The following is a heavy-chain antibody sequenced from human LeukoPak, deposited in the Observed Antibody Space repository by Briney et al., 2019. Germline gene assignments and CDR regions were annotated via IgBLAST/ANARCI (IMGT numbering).Heavy chain of an antibody. CDR1: GFTFSSYA. V-gene: IGHV3-30*01. J-gene: IGHJ4*02. D-gene: IGHD6-6*01. Sequence: HPGGSLRLSCVASGFTFSSYAMHWVRQAPGKGLEWVAVISYDGSNKYYADSVKGRFTISRDNSKNTLYLQMNSLRAEDTAVYYCAREVLAARNFDYWGQGTLVTVSS. CDR2: ISYDGSNK. CDR3: AREVLAARNFDY.